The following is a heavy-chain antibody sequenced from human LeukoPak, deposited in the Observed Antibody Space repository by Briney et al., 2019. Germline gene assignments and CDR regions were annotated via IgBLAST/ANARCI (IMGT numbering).Heavy chain of an antibody. CDR2: ISWDGGST. V-gene: IGHV3-43*01. J-gene: IGHJ4*02. Sequence: GGSLRLSCAASGFTFDDYTMHWVRQAPGKGLEWVSLISWDGGSTYYADSVKGRFTISRDNSKNSLYLQMNSLRTEDTALYYCAEGGSGSIYYMIDYWGQGTLVTVSS. D-gene: IGHD1-26*01. CDR3: AEGGSGSIYYMIDY. CDR1: GFTFDDYT.